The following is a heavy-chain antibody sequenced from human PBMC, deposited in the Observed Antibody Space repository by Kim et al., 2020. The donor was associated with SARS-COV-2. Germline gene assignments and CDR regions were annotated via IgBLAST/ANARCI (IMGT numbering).Heavy chain of an antibody. V-gene: IGHV3-11*06. J-gene: IGHJ6*02. Sequence: KGRFTISRDNAKNSLYLQMNSLRAEDTAVYYCARDQLGVRGYYYYGMDVWGQGTTVTVSS. CDR3: ARDQLGVRGYYYYGMDV. D-gene: IGHD3-10*01.